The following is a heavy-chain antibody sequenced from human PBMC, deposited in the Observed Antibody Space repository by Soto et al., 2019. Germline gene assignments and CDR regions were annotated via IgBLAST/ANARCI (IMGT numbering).Heavy chain of an antibody. J-gene: IGHJ5*02. Sequence: SETLSLTCAVYGGSFSGYYWSWIRQPPGKGLEWIGYIYYSGSTNYNPSLKSRVTISVDTSKNQFSLKLSSVTAADTAVYYCARDWADYSNYDNWFDPWGQGTLVTVSS. CDR3: ARDWADYSNYDNWFDP. CDR2: IYYSGST. D-gene: IGHD4-4*01. V-gene: IGHV4-59*01. CDR1: GGSFSGYY.